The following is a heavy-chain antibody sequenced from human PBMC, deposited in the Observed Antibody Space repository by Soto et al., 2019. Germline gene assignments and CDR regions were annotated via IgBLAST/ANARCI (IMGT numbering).Heavy chain of an antibody. CDR2: IKQDENKI. CDR1: EFTFSNYW. D-gene: IGHD6-25*01. Sequence: GGSLRLSCAASEFTFSNYWMNWIRLAPGKGLEWVADIKQDENKIFYVDSVKGRFTISGDSAKNSVFLQMNSLRVEDTAVYYCARGRFAGSGLDLWGQGTLVTVSS. J-gene: IGHJ4*02. CDR3: ARGRFAGSGLDL. V-gene: IGHV3-7*01.